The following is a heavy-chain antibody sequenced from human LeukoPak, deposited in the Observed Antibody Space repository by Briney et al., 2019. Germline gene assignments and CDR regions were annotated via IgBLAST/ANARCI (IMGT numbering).Heavy chain of an antibody. J-gene: IGHJ6*03. CDR1: GGSISSSSYY. CDR3: ARDPNANDFWSGYYDYYYYYMDV. Sequence: PSETLSLTCTVSGGSISSSSYYWGWIRQPPGKGLEWIGSIYYSGSTYYNPSLKSRVTISVDTPKNQFSLKLSSVTAADTAVYYCARDPNANDFWSGYYDYYYYYMDVWGKGTTVTVSS. D-gene: IGHD3-3*01. V-gene: IGHV4-39*07. CDR2: IYYSGST.